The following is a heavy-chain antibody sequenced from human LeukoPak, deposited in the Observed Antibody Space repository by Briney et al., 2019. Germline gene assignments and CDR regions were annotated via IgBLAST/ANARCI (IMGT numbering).Heavy chain of an antibody. CDR1: GGSISSSNW. CDR3: ARAYYDFWSGYYYGWFDP. D-gene: IGHD3-3*01. J-gene: IGHJ5*02. CDR2: IYHSGST. Sequence: SSETLSLTCAVSGGSISSSNWWSWVRQPPGKGLEWIGEIYHSGSTNYNPSLKSRVTISVDKSKNQFSLKLSSVTAADTAVYYCARAYYDFWSGYYYGWFDPWGQGTLVTVSS. V-gene: IGHV4-4*02.